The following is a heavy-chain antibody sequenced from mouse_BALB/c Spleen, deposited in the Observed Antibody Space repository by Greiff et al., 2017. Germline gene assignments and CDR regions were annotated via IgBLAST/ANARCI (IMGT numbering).Heavy chain of an antibody. CDR3: ARRYGNYDAMDY. V-gene: IGHV5-17*02. D-gene: IGHD2-10*02. CDR1: GFTFSSFG. CDR2: ISSGSSTI. Sequence: EVQGVESGGGLVQPGGSRKLSCAASGFTFSSFGMHWVRQAPEKGLEWVAYISSGSSTIYYADTVKGRFTISRDNPKNTLFLQMTSLRSEDTAMYYCARRYGNYDAMDYWGQGTSVTVSS. J-gene: IGHJ4*01.